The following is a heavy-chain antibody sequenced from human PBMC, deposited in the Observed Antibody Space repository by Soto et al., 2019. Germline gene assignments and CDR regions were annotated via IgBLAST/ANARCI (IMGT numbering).Heavy chain of an antibody. Sequence: QVQLVQSGAEVKKPGSSVKVSCKASGGTFSSYAISWVRQAPGQGLEWMGGIIPIFGTANYAQKFQGRVTITADESKSTAYMELSRLSSEDTAVYYCATLKRDYYDSSGYYDYWGQGTLVTVSS. CDR1: GGTFSSYA. CDR2: IIPIFGTA. V-gene: IGHV1-69*01. D-gene: IGHD3-22*01. J-gene: IGHJ4*02. CDR3: ATLKRDYYDSSGYYDY.